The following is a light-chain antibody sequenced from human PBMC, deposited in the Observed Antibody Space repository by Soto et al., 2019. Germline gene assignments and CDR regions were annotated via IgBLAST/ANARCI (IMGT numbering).Light chain of an antibody. CDR1: HDISNS. V-gene: IGKV1-33*01. CDR3: QQFENMSLT. J-gene: IGKJ4*01. Sequence: DIQMTQSPSSLSTSIGDRDTITCQASHDISNSLNWYQQKPEKAPKLLIYDASNSEAGVPSRFSGSGSGTDFTFTISSLQPDDVATYYCQQFENMSLTFGGGTMVDSK. CDR2: DAS.